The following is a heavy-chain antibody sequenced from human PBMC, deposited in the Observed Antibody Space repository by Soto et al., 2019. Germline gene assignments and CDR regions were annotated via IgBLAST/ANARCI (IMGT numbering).Heavy chain of an antibody. V-gene: IGHV1-69*13. CDR1: GGTFSSYA. J-gene: IGHJ6*02. Sequence: SVKVSCKASGGTFSSYAISWVRQAPGQGLEWMGGIIPIFGTANYAQKFQGRVTITADESTSTAYMELRSLRSEETAVYYCARVRAAVTGGDVWAQGTTVTVSS. CDR3: ARVRAAVTGGDV. D-gene: IGHD6-13*01. CDR2: IIPIFGTA.